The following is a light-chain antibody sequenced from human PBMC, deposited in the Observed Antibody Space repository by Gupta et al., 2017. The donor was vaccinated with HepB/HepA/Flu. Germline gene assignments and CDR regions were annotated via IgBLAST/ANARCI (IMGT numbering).Light chain of an antibody. V-gene: IGLV2-23*01. CDR3: CSYEGSSTPVV. CDR1: SSDVGSYNL. CDR2: GDS. Sequence: QSALTQPASVSGSPGQSITISCTGTSSDVGSYNLFSWYQQHPGKAPKLMMYGDSKRPSGVSNRFSGSKSGNTASLIISGLQAEDEADYYCCSYEGSSTPVVFGGGTKLTVL. J-gene: IGLJ2*01.